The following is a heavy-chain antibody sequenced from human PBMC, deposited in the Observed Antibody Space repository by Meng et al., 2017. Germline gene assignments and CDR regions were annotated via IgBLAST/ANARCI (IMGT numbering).Heavy chain of an antibody. V-gene: IGHV1-18*01. CDR3: ATRGNPYLNC. Sequence: HGQPVHAGAVVEEPGASVKVSCDTSGYTLSSDGFAWVRQTPEQELEGLGWINVYSGITNYAQKFQGRVNMTTDTSKRTGYMELTSLTSDDTATYYCATRGNPYLNCWGQGTLVTSPQ. CDR1: GYTLSSDG. CDR2: INVYSGIT. J-gene: IGHJ4*02.